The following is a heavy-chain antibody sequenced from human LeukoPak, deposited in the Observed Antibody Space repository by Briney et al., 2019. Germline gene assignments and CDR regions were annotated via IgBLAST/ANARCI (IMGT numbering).Heavy chain of an antibody. V-gene: IGHV3-66*01. J-gene: IGHJ1*01. CDR2: IYSGGST. CDR1: GFTVSSNY. CDR3: ARDDYYYDSSGDH. D-gene: IGHD3-22*01. Sequence: GGSLRLSCAASGFTVSSNYMSWVRQAPGKGLEWVSVIYSGGSTYYADSVKGRFTISRDNSKNTLYLQMNSLRAEDTAVYYCARDDYYYDSSGDHWGQGTLVTVSS.